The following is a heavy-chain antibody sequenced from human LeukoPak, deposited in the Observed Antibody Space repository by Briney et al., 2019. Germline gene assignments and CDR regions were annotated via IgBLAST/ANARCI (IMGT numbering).Heavy chain of an antibody. CDR2: IYYSGNT. CDR1: GGSISSSSYY. Sequence: PSETLSLTCTVSGGSISSSSYYWGWIRQPPGKGLEWIGSIYYSGNTYYNPSLKSRVTISVDTSKNQFSLKLSSVTAADAAVYYCARQTLGYSYGYDYWGQGTLVTVSS. V-gene: IGHV4-39*01. D-gene: IGHD5-18*01. CDR3: ARQTLGYSYGYDY. J-gene: IGHJ4*02.